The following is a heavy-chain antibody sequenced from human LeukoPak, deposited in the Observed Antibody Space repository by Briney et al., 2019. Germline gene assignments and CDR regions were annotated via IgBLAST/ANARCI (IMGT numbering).Heavy chain of an antibody. CDR2: IWYDGSNK. CDR1: GFTFSSYG. CDR3: ARDGRVGATSKGYFDY. D-gene: IGHD1-26*01. J-gene: IGHJ4*02. Sequence: GGSLRLSCAASGFTFSSYGMHWVRQAPGKGLEWVAVIWYDGSNKYYADSVKGRFTISRDNSKNTLYLQMNSLRAEDTAVYYCARDGRVGATSKGYFDYWGQGTLVTVSS. V-gene: IGHV3-33*01.